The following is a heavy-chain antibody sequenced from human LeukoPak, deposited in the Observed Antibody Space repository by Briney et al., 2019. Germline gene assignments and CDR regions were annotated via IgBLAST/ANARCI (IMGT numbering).Heavy chain of an antibody. Sequence: MSGGSLRLSCAASGFTLSDYYMSWIRQAPGKGLEWVSYISSSSSYTNYADSVKGRFTISRDNAKNSLYLQMNSLRAEDTAVYYCASLYDILTGRRRYFDYWGQGTLVTVSS. D-gene: IGHD3-9*01. CDR3: ASLYDILTGRRRYFDY. CDR2: ISSSSSYT. J-gene: IGHJ4*02. CDR1: GFTLSDYY. V-gene: IGHV3-11*06.